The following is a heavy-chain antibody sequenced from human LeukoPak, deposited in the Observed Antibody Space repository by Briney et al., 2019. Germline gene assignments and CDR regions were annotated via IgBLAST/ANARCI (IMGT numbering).Heavy chain of an antibody. CDR3: AKDFGSGWYVGYFDY. D-gene: IGHD6-19*01. CDR2: ISGSGGST. CDR1: GFTFSSYG. Sequence: GRSLRLSCAASGFTFSSYGMHWVRQAPGKGLEWVSAISGSGGSTYYADSVKGRFTISRDNSKNTLYLQMNSLRAEDTAVYYCAKDFGSGWYVGYFDYWGQGTLVTVSS. J-gene: IGHJ4*02. V-gene: IGHV3-23*01.